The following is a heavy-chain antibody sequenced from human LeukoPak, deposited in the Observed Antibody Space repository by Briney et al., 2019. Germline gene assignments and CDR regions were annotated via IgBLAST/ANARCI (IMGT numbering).Heavy chain of an antibody. CDR1: GGSTSSYTYY. Sequence: PSETLSLTCSVSGGSTSSYTYYWAWIRQPPGKGLEWIGSIYYSGSTYYNPSLKSRVTISVDRSKNQFSMKLSSVTAADTAVYYCASGYNQDISYWGHGTLVTVSP. J-gene: IGHJ4*01. CDR2: IYYSGST. CDR3: ASGYNQDISY. V-gene: IGHV4-39*07. D-gene: IGHD2-15*01.